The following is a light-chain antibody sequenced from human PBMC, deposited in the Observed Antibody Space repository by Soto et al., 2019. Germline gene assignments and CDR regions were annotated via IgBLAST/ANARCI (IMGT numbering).Light chain of an antibody. V-gene: IGKV3-11*01. Sequence: EIVLTQSPGTLSLSTGERATLSCRASQSVSSYLAWYQQKPGQAPRLLIYEASNRATGIPARFSGSGSGTDFTLTISSLEPDDFAVYYCQQRSNWPITFGQGTRLE. CDR2: EAS. J-gene: IGKJ5*01. CDR1: QSVSSY. CDR3: QQRSNWPIT.